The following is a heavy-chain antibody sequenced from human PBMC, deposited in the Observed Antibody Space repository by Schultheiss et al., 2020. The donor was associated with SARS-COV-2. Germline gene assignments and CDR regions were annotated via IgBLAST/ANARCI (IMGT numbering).Heavy chain of an antibody. D-gene: IGHD3-22*01. Sequence: SETLSLTCAVYGGSFSGYYWSWIRQPPGKGLEWIGEINHSGSTNYNPSLKSRVTISVDTSKNQFSLKLSSVTAADTAVYYCARHQPYYYDSSGTSWFDPWGQGTLVTVSS. CDR1: GGSFSGYY. V-gene: IGHV4-34*01. CDR2: INHSGST. J-gene: IGHJ5*02. CDR3: ARHQPYYYDSSGTSWFDP.